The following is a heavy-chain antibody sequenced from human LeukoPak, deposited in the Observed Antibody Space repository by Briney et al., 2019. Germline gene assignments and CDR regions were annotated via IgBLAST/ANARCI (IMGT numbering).Heavy chain of an antibody. CDR2: IYYSGST. J-gene: IGHJ4*02. D-gene: IGHD1-26*01. V-gene: IGHV4-31*03. CDR1: GGSISSGGYY. Sequence: SETLSLTCTVSGGSISSGGYYWSWIRQHPGKGLEWIGYIYYSGSTYYNPSLKSRVTISVDTSKNQFSLKLTSVTAADTAVYYCARYSNSPADFDYWGQGTLVTVSS. CDR3: ARYSNSPADFDY.